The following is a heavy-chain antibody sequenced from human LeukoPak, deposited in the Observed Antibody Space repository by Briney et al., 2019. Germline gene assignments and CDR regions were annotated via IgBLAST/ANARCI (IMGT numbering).Heavy chain of an antibody. Sequence: PGGSLRLSCAASGFTFSSYSMNWVRQAPGKGLEWVSVIYAGGSTYYADSVKGRFTISRDNSNNTLYLQMNSLRAEDTAVYYCARLAITNYYGSGRVWDYWGQGTLVTVSS. CDR1: GFTFSSYS. CDR3: ARLAITNYYGSGRVWDY. CDR2: IYAGGST. J-gene: IGHJ4*02. V-gene: IGHV3-53*01. D-gene: IGHD3-10*01.